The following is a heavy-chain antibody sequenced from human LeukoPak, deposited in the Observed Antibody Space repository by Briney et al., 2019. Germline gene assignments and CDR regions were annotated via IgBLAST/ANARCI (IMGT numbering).Heavy chain of an antibody. CDR1: GFSFSSYN. D-gene: IGHD2-15*01. Sequence: PGVSLRLSCAASGFSFSSYNMNWVRQAPGKGLEWVSFISSGSLYIYYADSLKGRFTISRDNAKNSLYLQMNSLRADDTAVYYCARSGGSRGDAFDIWGQGTMVTVSS. CDR3: ARSGGSRGDAFDI. V-gene: IGHV3-21*01. J-gene: IGHJ3*02. CDR2: ISSGSLYI.